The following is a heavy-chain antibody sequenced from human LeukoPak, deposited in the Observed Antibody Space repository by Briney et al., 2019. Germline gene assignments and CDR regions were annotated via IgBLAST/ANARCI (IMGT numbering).Heavy chain of an antibody. J-gene: IGHJ4*02. CDR1: GGSFSGYY. CDR3: ARGKNRITIFGVVIIEPYFDY. CDR2: INHSGST. D-gene: IGHD3-3*01. V-gene: IGHV4-34*01. Sequence: SETLSLTCAVYGGSFSGYYWRWIRHPPGKGLEGIGEINHSGSTNYNPSLQSRVTISGDTSKNQYSLKLSSVTAADTAVYYCARGKNRITIFGVVIIEPYFDYWGQGTLVTVSS.